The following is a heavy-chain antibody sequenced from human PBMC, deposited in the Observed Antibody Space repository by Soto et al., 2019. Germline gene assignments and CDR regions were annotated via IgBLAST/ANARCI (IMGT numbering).Heavy chain of an antibody. V-gene: IGHV3-72*01. Sequence: EVQLVESGGGLVQPGGSLRLSCAASGFTFSDHYMDWVRQAPGKGLEWVGRSKNKADSYTTEYAASVKGRFSISRDGSKHSLFLQMHSLKTEDTAVYYCTVWGSGNDFGAAWGQGILVTVSS. CDR2: SKNKADSYTT. CDR1: GFTFSDHY. J-gene: IGHJ4*02. D-gene: IGHD3-10*01. CDR3: TVWGSGNDFGAA.